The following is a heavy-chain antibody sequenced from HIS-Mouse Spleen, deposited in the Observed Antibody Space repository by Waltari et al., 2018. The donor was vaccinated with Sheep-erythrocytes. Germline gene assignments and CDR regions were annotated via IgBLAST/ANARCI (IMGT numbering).Heavy chain of an antibody. Sequence: SSGGYYWSWIRQHPGKGLEGIGYIYYSGSTYYSPSLKSRVTISVDTSKNQFSLKLSSVTAADTAVYYCARDPLTGADYWGQGTLVTVSS. CDR2: IYYSGST. J-gene: IGHJ4*02. CDR3: ARDPLTGADY. CDR1: SSGGYY. D-gene: IGHD7-27*01. V-gene: IGHV4-31*02.